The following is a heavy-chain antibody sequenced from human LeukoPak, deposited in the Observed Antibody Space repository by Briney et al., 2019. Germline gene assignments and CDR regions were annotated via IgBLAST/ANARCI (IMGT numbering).Heavy chain of an antibody. J-gene: IGHJ3*02. CDR3: ARLAVVEEAFDI. CDR1: GGSISSYY. D-gene: IGHD3-16*02. CDR2: IYYSGST. Sequence: NTSETLSLTCTVSGGSISSYYWSWIRQPPGKGLEWIGYIYYSGSTNYNPSLKSRVTISVDTSKNQFSLKLSSVTAADTAVYYCARLAVVEEAFDIWGQGTMVTVSS. V-gene: IGHV4-59*08.